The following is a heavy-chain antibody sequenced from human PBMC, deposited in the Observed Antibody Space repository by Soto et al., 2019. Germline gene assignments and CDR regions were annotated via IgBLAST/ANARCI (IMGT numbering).Heavy chain of an antibody. CDR3: ARENEQWVAADN. Sequence: GGSLRLSCAASGFTFSDYYMSWIRQAPGKGLEWVSYITSSGSTIYYADSVKGRFTISRDNAKNSLYLQMNSLRAEDTAVYYCARENEQWVAADNWGQGTMVTVST. D-gene: IGHD6-19*01. CDR1: GFTFSDYY. CDR2: ITSSGSTI. V-gene: IGHV3-11*01. J-gene: IGHJ4*02.